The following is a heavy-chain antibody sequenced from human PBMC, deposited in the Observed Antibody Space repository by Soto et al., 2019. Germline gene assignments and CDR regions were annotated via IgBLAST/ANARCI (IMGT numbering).Heavy chain of an antibody. J-gene: IGHJ4*02. CDR1: GFTFSGYD. D-gene: IGHD3-3*02. V-gene: IGHV3-30-3*01. CDR3: ARAGRAIRLLDY. Sequence: QVQLVESGGGVVQPGGSLRLSCAASGFTFSGYDMHWVRQTPGKGLEWVALISNNGNIKHYADSVKGRFTISRDNSRNTLYLLMNSLSDDETSIYYCARAGRAIRLLDYWGRGTLVTVSS. CDR2: ISNNGNIK.